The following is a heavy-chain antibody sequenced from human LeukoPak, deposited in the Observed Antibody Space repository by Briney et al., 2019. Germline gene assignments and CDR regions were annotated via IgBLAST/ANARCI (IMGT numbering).Heavy chain of an antibody. CDR3: ASHAHLWYFDY. CDR1: GGSISSSSYY. CDR2: IYYSGST. V-gene: IGHV4-39*01. J-gene: IGHJ4*02. D-gene: IGHD3-16*01. Sequence: SETLSLTCTVSGGSISSSSYYWGWSRQPPGKGLEWIGSIYYSGSTYYNPSLKSRVTISVDTSKNQFSLKLSSVTAADTAVYYCASHAHLWYFDYWGQGTLVTVSS.